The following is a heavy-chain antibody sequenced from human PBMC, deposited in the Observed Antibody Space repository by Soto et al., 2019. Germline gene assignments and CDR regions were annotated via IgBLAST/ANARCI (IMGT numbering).Heavy chain of an antibody. CDR2: ISGSGGST. Sequence: PGGSLRLSCATAGFTFISYAMSWVRQAPGKGLECVSAISGSGGSTYYADSVKGRFTISRDNSKNTLYLQMNSLRAEDTAVYYCAKDGIGYCISTSCYSVDYWGKGTLATVSS. J-gene: IGHJ4*02. CDR1: GFTFISYA. V-gene: IGHV3-23*01. CDR3: AKDGIGYCISTSCYSVDY. D-gene: IGHD2-2*01.